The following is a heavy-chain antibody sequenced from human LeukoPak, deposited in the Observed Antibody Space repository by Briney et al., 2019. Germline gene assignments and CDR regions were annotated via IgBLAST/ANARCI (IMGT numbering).Heavy chain of an antibody. CDR1: GYTLTSYY. CDR3: ARDAGGYSGKYGMDV. J-gene: IGHJ6*02. D-gene: IGHD5-12*01. Sequence: ASVKVSCKASGYTLTSYYMHWVRQAPGQGLEWMGIINPSGGSTSYAQKFQGRVTMTRDTSTSTAYMELSSLRSEDTAVYYCARDAGGYSGKYGMDVWGQGTTVTVSS. CDR2: INPSGGST. V-gene: IGHV1-46*01.